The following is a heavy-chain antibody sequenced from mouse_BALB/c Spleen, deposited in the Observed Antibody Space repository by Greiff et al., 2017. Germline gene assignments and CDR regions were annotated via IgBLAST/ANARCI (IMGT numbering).Heavy chain of an antibody. CDR3: ARYGGTGYFDV. V-gene: IGHV5-17*02. D-gene: IGHD3-3*01. CDR1: GFTFSSFG. Sequence: EVMLVESGGGLVQPGGSRKLSCAASGFTFSSFGMHWVRQAPEKGLEWVAYISSGSSTIYYADTVKGRFTISRDNPKNTLFLQMTSLRSEDTAMYYCARYGGTGYFDVWGAGTTVTVSS. J-gene: IGHJ1*01. CDR2: ISSGSSTI.